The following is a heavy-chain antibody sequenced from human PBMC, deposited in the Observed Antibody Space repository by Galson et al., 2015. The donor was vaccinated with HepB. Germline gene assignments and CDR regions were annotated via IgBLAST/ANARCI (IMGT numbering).Heavy chain of an antibody. V-gene: IGHV3-33*01. Sequence: SLRLSCAASGFIFSTYAFHWVRQAPGKGLEWVAVIWYDGSNKFYADSVKGRFTISRDNSKNTVYLQMSSLRAEDTSIYYCARAGREELDYDDSSAFMFHGMDVWGQGTTVSVSS. CDR2: IWYDGSNK. D-gene: IGHD3-22*01. J-gene: IGHJ6*02. CDR3: ARAGREELDYDDSSAFMFHGMDV. CDR1: GFIFSTYA.